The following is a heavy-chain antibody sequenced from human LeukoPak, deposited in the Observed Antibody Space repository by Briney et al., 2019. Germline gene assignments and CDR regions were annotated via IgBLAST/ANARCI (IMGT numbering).Heavy chain of an antibody. CDR3: ARDVKGNLDY. J-gene: IGHJ4*02. CDR1: GFTFSNVW. CDR2: INQDGSTK. Sequence: GGSLRLSCAASGFTFSNVWMAWVRQAPGKGLEWVANINQDGSTKQYVDSVRGRFTISRDNAKNSLYLQMNSLTAEDTGLYHCARDVKGNLDYWGQGTLVTVSS. D-gene: IGHD1-14*01. V-gene: IGHV3-7*01.